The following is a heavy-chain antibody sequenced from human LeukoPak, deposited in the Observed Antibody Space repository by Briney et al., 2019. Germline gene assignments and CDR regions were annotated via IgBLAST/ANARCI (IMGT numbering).Heavy chain of an antibody. V-gene: IGHV1-18*01. J-gene: IGHJ4*02. CDR1: GYTFTIYG. CDR2: ISAYNGNT. CDR3: ARVSNYYDSSGYYYEGIDY. Sequence: ASVKVSCKSSGYTFTIYGISWVRQAPGQGLEWMGWISAYNGNTNYAQKLQGKVTMTTDTSTSTAYMELRSLRSDDTAVYYCARVSNYYDSSGYYYEGIDYWGQGILVTVSS. D-gene: IGHD3-22*01.